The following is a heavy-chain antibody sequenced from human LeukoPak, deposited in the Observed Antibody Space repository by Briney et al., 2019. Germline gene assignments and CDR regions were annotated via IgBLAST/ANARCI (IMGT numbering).Heavy chain of an antibody. J-gene: IGHJ4*02. CDR3: AKDLKDTGYCSSTSCYAAYFDY. Sequence: PGGSLRLSCAASGFTFSGYSMSWVRQAPGKGLEWVSAISGSGGSTYYADSVKGRFTISRDNSKNTLYLQMNSLRAEDTAVYYCAKDLKDTGYCSSTSCYAAYFDYWGQGTLVTDSS. V-gene: IGHV3-23*01. D-gene: IGHD2-2*01. CDR2: ISGSGGST. CDR1: GFTFSGYS.